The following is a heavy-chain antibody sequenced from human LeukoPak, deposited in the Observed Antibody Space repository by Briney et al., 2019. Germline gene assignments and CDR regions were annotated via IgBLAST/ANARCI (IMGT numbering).Heavy chain of an antibody. J-gene: IGHJ4*02. V-gene: IGHV3-33*01. Sequence: PGGSLRLSCAASGFTFSSYGMHWVRKAPGKGLEWVAVIWYDGSNKYYADSVKGRFTISRDNSKNTLYLQMNSLRAEDTAVYYCARETAMLFDYWGQGTLVTVSS. D-gene: IGHD2-2*01. CDR1: GFTFSSYG. CDR3: ARETAMLFDY. CDR2: IWYDGSNK.